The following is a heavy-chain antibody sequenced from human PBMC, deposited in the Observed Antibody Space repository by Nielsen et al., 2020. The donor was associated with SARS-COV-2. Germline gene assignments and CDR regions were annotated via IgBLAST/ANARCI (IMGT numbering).Heavy chain of an antibody. CDR2: IYYSGST. CDR1: AGSISNHF. Sequence: SETLSLTCTVSAGSISNHFWSWIRQPPGKGLEWIGYIYYSGSTNYNPSLKSRVTISVDTSKNQFSLKLSSVTAADTAVYYCAREAPLGIRSPFDYWGQGTLVTVSS. CDR3: AREAPLGIRSPFDY. D-gene: IGHD7-27*01. J-gene: IGHJ4*02. V-gene: IGHV4-59*11.